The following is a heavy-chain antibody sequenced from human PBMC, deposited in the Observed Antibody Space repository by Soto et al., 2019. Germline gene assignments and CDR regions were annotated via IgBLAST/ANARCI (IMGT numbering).Heavy chain of an antibody. J-gene: IGHJ6*03. V-gene: IGHV6-1*01. CDR1: GDSVSSNSAA. CDR3: ARTTSLLWYYMDV. CDR2: TYYRSTRWYN. D-gene: IGHD1-26*01. Sequence: PSQTHSLTCALSGDSVSSNSAASNWIRQSPSRGLEWLGRTYYRSTRWYNDYAVSVKSRITVNPDTSKTQFSLHRNSVTPEDTAVYYCARTTSLLWYYMDVWDKGTTVTVSS.